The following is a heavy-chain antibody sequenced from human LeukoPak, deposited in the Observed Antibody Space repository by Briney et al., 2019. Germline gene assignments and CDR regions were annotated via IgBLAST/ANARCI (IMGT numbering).Heavy chain of an antibody. Sequence: ASVKVSCKASGYTFTGYYMHWVRQAPGQGLEWMGWINPNSGGTNYAQKFQGRVTMTRDTSNSTAYMELSRLRSDDTAVYYCARDFPYYYDRVEAFDIWGQGTMVTVSS. J-gene: IGHJ3*02. V-gene: IGHV1-2*02. CDR2: INPNSGGT. CDR1: GYTFTGYY. CDR3: ARDFPYYYDRVEAFDI. D-gene: IGHD3-22*01.